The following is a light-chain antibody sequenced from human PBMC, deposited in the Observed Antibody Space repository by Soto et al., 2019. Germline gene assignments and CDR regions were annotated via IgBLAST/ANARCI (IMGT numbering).Light chain of an antibody. CDR1: QSFSSTF. V-gene: IGKV3-20*01. J-gene: IGKJ1*01. CDR2: GAS. CDR3: QQYASSVT. Sequence: EILLTQSPDSLSLSPGDRATLSCRASQSFSSTFFAWYQQKPGQAPRLLIYGASSRATGIPDRFNGSGSGTDFTLTISRLEPEDFAVYYCQQYASSVTFGQGTKVEIK.